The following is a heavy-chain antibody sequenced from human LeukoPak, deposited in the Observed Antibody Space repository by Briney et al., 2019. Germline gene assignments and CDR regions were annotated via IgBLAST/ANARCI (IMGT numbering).Heavy chain of an antibody. CDR2: IYSGGST. Sequence: EGSLRLSCAASGFSVSSNYMTWVRQAPGKGLEWVSVIYSGGSTYYADSVNGRFTISRDNSKNTLYFQMNSLRAEDAAVYYCARGVGERYFDYWGQGTLVTVSS. V-gene: IGHV3-66*01. J-gene: IGHJ4*02. CDR1: GFSVSSNY. CDR3: ARGVGERYFDY. D-gene: IGHD3-10*01.